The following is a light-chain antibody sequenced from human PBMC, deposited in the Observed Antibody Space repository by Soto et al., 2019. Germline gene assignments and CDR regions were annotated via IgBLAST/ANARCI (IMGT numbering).Light chain of an antibody. CDR2: DAS. CDR3: QQYDNLPLT. CDR1: QTISSW. V-gene: IGKV1-33*01. Sequence: DIQITQAPSTLSASVGDRVTITCRAIQTISSWLAWYQQKPGKAPKLLIYDASNLETGVPSRFSGSGSGTDFTFTISSLQPEDIATYYCQQYDNLPLTFGGGTKVDIK. J-gene: IGKJ4*01.